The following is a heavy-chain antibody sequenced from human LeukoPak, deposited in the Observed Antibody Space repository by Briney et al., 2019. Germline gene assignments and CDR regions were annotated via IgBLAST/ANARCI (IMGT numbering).Heavy chain of an antibody. CDR1: GYTLTELS. CDR2: FDPEDGET. Sequence: GASVKVSCKVSGYTLTELSMHWVRQAPGKGLEWMGGFDPEDGETIYAQKFQGRVTMTEDTSTDTAYMELSSLRSEDTAVYYCATAYARTGYCSGGSCYPFDYWGQGTLVTVSS. J-gene: IGHJ4*02. CDR3: ATAYARTGYCSGGSCYPFDY. D-gene: IGHD2-15*01. V-gene: IGHV1-24*01.